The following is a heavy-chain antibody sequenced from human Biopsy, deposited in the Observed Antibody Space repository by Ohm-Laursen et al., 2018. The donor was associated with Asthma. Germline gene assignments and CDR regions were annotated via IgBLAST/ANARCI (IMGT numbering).Heavy chain of an antibody. CDR2: ISVYNGNT. CDR3: ARAVDYSRYYGIDV. V-gene: IGHV1-18*01. J-gene: IGHJ6*02. CDR1: GYTFNSAG. D-gene: IGHD3-10*01. Sequence: APVKVSCKPSGYTFNSAGITWVRQAPGQGLEWMGWISVYNGNTKVAQKLQDRVTMITDTSTSTAYMELRSLRSDDTAVYFCARAVDYSRYYGIDVWGQGTTVTVS.